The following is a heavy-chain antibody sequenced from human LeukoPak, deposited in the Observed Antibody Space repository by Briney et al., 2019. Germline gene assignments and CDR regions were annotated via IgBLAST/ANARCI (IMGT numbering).Heavy chain of an antibody. CDR3: AREAPPGSGCFDP. CDR2: IHHSGST. J-gene: IGHJ5*02. D-gene: IGHD3-22*01. Sequence: SQTLSLTCAVSGGSISSGGYSWSWIRQPPGKGLEWIGYIHHSGSTYYNPSLKSRVTISVDRSKNQFSLKLSSVTAADTAVYYCAREAPPGSGCFDPWGQGTLVTVSS. CDR1: GGSISSGGYS. V-gene: IGHV4-30-2*01.